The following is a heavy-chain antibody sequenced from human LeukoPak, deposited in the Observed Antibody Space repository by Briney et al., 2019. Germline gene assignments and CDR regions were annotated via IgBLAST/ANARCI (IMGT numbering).Heavy chain of an antibody. CDR1: GGSISSSSYY. CDR3: ARHDGIAAPHDY. D-gene: IGHD6-13*01. Sequence: NPSETLSLTCTVSGGSISSSSYYWGWIRQPPGKGLERIGSIYYSGSTYYNPSLKSRVTVSVDTSKNQFSLKLRSVTASDTAVYYCARHDGIAAPHDYWGQGTLVTVSS. CDR2: IYYSGST. V-gene: IGHV4-39*01. J-gene: IGHJ4*02.